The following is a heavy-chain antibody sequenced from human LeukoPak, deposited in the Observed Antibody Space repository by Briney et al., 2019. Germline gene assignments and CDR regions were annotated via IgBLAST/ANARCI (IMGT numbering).Heavy chain of an antibody. CDR2: FDPEDGET. Sequence: ASVKVSCKVSGYTLTELSMHWVRQAPGKGLEWMGGFDPEDGETIYAQKFQGRVTMTEDTSTDTAYMELSSLRSEDTAVYYCATPYLGGGFVRNYGMDVWGQGTTVTVSS. CDR1: GYTLTELS. V-gene: IGHV1-24*01. CDR3: ATPYLGGGFVRNYGMDV. J-gene: IGHJ6*02. D-gene: IGHD2-21*01.